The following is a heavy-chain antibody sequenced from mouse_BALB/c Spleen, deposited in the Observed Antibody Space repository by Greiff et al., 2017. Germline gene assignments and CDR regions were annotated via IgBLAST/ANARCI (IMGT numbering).Heavy chain of an antibody. Sequence: VQLKESGPGLVKPSQSLSLTCSVTGYSITSGYYWNWIRQFPGNKLEWMGYISYDGSNNYNPSLKNRISITRDTSKNQFFLKLNSVTTEDTATYYCARVGGNYGGYFDYWGQGTTLTVSS. CDR1: GYSITSGYY. CDR2: ISYDGSN. D-gene: IGHD2-1*01. V-gene: IGHV3-6*02. CDR3: ARVGGNYGGYFDY. J-gene: IGHJ2*01.